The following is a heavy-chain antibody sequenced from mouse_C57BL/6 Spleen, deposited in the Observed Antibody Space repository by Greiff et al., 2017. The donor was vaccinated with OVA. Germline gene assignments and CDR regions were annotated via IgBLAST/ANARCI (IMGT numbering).Heavy chain of an antibody. D-gene: IGHD2-4*01. CDR1: GYTFTSYW. V-gene: IGHV1-59*01. Sequence: QVHVKQPGAELVRPGTSVKLSCKASGYTFTSYWMHWVKQRPGQGLEWIGVIDPSDSYTNYNQKFKGKATLTVDTSSSTAYMQLSSLTSEDSAVYYCARDYDYDRYYFDYWGQGTTLTVSS. CDR2: IDPSDSYT. J-gene: IGHJ2*01. CDR3: ARDYDYDRYYFDY.